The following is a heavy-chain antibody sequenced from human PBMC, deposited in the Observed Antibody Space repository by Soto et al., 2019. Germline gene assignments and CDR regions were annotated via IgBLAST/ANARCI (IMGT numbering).Heavy chain of an antibody. CDR1: GFTFSSYA. D-gene: IGHD1-1*01. J-gene: IGHJ4*02. CDR2: ISGSGGST. Sequence: GGSLRLSCAASGFTFSSYAMSWVRQAPGKGLEWVSAISGSGGSTYYADSVKGRFTISRDNSKNTLYLQMNSLRAEDTAVYYCAKEGGPAWNAGEYYFDYWGQGTLVTVSS. CDR3: AKEGGPAWNAGEYYFDY. V-gene: IGHV3-23*01.